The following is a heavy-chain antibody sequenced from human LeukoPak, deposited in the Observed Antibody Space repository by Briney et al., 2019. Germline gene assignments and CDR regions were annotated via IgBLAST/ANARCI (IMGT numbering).Heavy chain of an antibody. CDR3: ARGTSSGWPDYFDY. CDR1: GFTFSSYS. J-gene: IGHJ4*02. D-gene: IGHD6-19*01. CDR2: ISSSSSTI. Sequence: GGSLRLSCAASGFTFSSYSMNWVRQAPGKGLEWVSYISSSSSTIYYADSVKGRFTISRDNAKNSLYLQMNSLRAEDTAVYYCARGTSSGWPDYFDYWGRGTLVAVPS. V-gene: IGHV3-48*04.